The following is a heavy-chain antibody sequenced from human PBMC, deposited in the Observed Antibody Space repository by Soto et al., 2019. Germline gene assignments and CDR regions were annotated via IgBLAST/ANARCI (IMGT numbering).Heavy chain of an antibody. CDR1: GFTFTTYA. J-gene: IGHJ4*02. D-gene: IGHD5-18*01. Sequence: EVQLLESGGGLVQPGGSLRLSCAASGFTFTTYAMTWVRQAPGKGLEWVSAISGSGGSTYYADSVKGRFTISRDNYKKPLLLQRNRPRAEDSAVYYWAKNWDTHFRSSSHWGQGTLVTVSA. V-gene: IGHV3-23*01. CDR3: AKNWDTHFRSSSH. CDR2: ISGSGGST.